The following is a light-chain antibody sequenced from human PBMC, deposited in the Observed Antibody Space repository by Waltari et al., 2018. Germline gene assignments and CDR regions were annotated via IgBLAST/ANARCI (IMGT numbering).Light chain of an antibody. CDR2: GAS. CDR1: QSVSRA. J-gene: IGKJ1*01. V-gene: IGKV3-20*01. CDR3: QHYVRLPVT. Sequence: EIVLTQSPGTLSLSPGERVTLSCRASQSVSRALAWYQQKPGQAPRLRIYGASSRATGIPDRFSGSGSRTDFSLTISRLEPEDFAVYYCQHYVRLPVTFGQGTKVEIK.